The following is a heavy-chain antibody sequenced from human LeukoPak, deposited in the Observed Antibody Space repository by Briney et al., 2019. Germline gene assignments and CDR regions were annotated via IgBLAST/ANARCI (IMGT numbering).Heavy chain of an antibody. CDR1: GFTFSSYW. CDR2: IKQDGSEK. J-gene: IGHJ6*02. CDR3: ARDGGVVPAANYYYGMDV. D-gene: IGHD2-2*01. Sequence: GGSLRLSCAASGFTFSSYWMSWVRQAPGKGLEWVANIKQDGSEKYYVDSVKGRFTISRDNAKNSLYLQMNSLRAEDTAVYYCARDGGVVPAANYYYGMDVWGQETTVTVSS. V-gene: IGHV3-7*01.